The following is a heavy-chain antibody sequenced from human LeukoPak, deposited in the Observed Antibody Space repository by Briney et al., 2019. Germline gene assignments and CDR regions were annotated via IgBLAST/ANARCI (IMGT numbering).Heavy chain of an antibody. CDR3: ARGFAYQLLLPSDY. V-gene: IGHV1-18*01. J-gene: IGHJ4*02. CDR2: ISAYNGNT. Sequence: ASVKVSCKASGYTFTSYDISWVRQAPGQGLEWMGWISAYNGNTNYAQKLQGRVTMTTDTSTSTAYMELRSLRSDDTAVYYCARGFAYQLLLPSDYWGQGTLVTVSS. D-gene: IGHD2-2*01. CDR1: GYTFTSYD.